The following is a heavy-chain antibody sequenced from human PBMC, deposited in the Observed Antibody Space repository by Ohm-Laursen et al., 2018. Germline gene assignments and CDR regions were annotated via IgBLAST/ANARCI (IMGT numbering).Heavy chain of an antibody. Sequence: SQTLSLTCIVSGGSISSYYWSWIRQPPGKGLEWIGYIYYSGSTNYNPSLKSRVTISVDTSKNQFSLKLSSVTAADTAVYYCARDQGWVDYWGQGTLVTVSS. CDR3: ARDQGWVDY. CDR1: GGSISSYY. V-gene: IGHV4-59*01. D-gene: IGHD6-19*01. J-gene: IGHJ4*02. CDR2: IYYSGST.